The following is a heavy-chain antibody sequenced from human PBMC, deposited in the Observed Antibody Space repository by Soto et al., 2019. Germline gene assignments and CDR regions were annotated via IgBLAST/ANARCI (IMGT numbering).Heavy chain of an antibody. J-gene: IGHJ5*02. V-gene: IGHV4-59*01. D-gene: IGHD2-2*01. Sequence: SETLSLTCTVSGGSISSYYWSWIRQPPGKGLEWIGYIYYSGSTNYNPSLKSRVTISVDTSKNQFSLKLSSVTAADTAVYYCARGSVQAARKWFDPWGQGTRVNVSS. CDR3: ARGSVQAARKWFDP. CDR1: GGSISSYY. CDR2: IYYSGST.